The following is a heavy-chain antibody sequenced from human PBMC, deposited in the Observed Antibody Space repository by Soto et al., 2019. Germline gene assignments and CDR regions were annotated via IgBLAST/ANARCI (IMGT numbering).Heavy chain of an antibody. CDR1: GFTFSSYG. CDR3: AKEPHIGYSSSWL. Sequence: GGSLRLSCAASGFTFSSYGMHWVRQAPGKGLEWVAVISYDGSNKYYADSVKGRFTISRDNSKNTLYLQMNSLRAEDTAVYYCAKEPHIGYSSSWLWGQGTLVTVSS. D-gene: IGHD6-13*01. J-gene: IGHJ4*02. CDR2: ISYDGSNK. V-gene: IGHV3-30*18.